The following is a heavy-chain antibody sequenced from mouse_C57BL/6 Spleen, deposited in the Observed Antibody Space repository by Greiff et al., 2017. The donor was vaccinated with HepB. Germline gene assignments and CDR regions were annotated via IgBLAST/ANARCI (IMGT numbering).Heavy chain of an antibody. D-gene: IGHD4-1*02. CDR2: IHPNSGST. CDR1: GYTFTSYW. Sequence: VQLQQPGAELVKPGASVKLSCKASGYTFTSYWMHWVKQRPGQGLEWIGMIHPNSGSTNYNEKFKSKATLTVDKSSSTAYMQLSSLTSEDSAVYYCARSTGTWWFAYWGQGTLVTVSA. CDR3: ARSTGTWWFAY. V-gene: IGHV1-64*01. J-gene: IGHJ3*01.